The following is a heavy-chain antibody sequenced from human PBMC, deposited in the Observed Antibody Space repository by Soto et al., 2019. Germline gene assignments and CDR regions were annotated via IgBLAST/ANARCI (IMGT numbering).Heavy chain of an antibody. D-gene: IGHD3-3*01. CDR1: GVTFRSYA. CDR2: ISGSGGST. Sequence: GGSLRLSCAASGVTFRSYAMSWVRQAPGQGLEWVSAISGSGGSTYYADSVKGRFTISRDNPKNTLYLQMNSLRAEDTAVYYCAKDPPEPSYYDFWSGYYRRWFDPWGQGTLVTVSS. CDR3: AKDPPEPSYYDFWSGYYRRWFDP. V-gene: IGHV3-23*01. J-gene: IGHJ5*02.